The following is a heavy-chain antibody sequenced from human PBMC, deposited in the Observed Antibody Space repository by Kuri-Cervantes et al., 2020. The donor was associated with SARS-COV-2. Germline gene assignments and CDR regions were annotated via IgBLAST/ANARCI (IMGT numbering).Heavy chain of an antibody. V-gene: IGHV3-21*01. CDR3: ARDSEVVVAPSAFDI. CDR1: GFTFSSYS. D-gene: IGHD2-15*01. Sequence: GESLKISCAASGFTFSSYSMNWVRQAPGKGLEWVSSISSRSSYIYYADSVKGRFTISRDNAKNSLYLQMNSLRAEDTAVYYCARDSEVVVAPSAFDIWGQGTMVTVSS. CDR2: ISSRSSYI. J-gene: IGHJ3*02.